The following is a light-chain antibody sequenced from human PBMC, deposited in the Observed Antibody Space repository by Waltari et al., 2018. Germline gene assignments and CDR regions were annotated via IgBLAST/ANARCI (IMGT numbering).Light chain of an antibody. CDR2: DAS. CDR1: QSISSW. J-gene: IGKJ2*01. V-gene: IGKV1-5*01. CDR3: QQYNSYPYT. Sequence: DIQMTQSPSTLSASVVHRVTITCRASQSISSWLAWYQQKPGKAPKLLIYDASSLESGVPSRFSGSGSGTEFTLTISSLQPDDFATYYCQQYNSYPYTFGQGTKLEIK.